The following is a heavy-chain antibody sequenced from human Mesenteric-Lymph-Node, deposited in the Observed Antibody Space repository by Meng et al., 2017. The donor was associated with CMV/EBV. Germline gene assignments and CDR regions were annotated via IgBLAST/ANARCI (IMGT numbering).Heavy chain of an antibody. V-gene: IGHV1-2*02. J-gene: IGHJ4*02. Sequence: ASVKVSCKASGYIFTAYYIHWVRQAPGQGLEWMGWINPNTGDTRYAQKYQGRVTMTRDTSVSTAYMVLNRLTSDDTAEYHCAREFSADIVVVPPAEYWGQGTLVTVSS. D-gene: IGHD2-2*01. CDR1: GYIFTAYY. CDR2: INPNTGDT. CDR3: AREFSADIVVVPPAEY.